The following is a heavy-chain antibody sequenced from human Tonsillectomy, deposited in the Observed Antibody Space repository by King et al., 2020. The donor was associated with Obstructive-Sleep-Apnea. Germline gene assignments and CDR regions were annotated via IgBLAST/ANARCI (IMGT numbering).Heavy chain of an antibody. Sequence: VQLVESGGGLVQPGGSLRLSCAASGLTFSSHAMSWVRQAPGKGLEWVSAISGSGGSTYYGDSVKGRFSISRDNSKNTVYLQMNSLIAEDTAVYYCAKGGPLRPFDLWGRGTLVIVSS. CDR1: GLTFSSHA. V-gene: IGHV3-23*04. CDR2: ISGSGGST. D-gene: IGHD4-17*01. J-gene: IGHJ2*01. CDR3: AKGGPLRPFDL.